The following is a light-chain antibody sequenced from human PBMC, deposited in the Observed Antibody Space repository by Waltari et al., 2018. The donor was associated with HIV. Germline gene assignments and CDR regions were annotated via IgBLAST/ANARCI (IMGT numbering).Light chain of an antibody. V-gene: IGKV3-20*01. CDR3: QHYDDSPPWT. J-gene: IGKJ1*01. CDR2: GAS. CDR1: QSVSSNY. Sequence: EIVLTQSQGTLYLSPGERATLSCRASQSVSSNYLAWYQQKPGQAPRLLIYGASSRATGIPDRFSGSGSGTDFTLTISRLEPEDFAVYYCQHYDDSPPWTFGQGTKVEIK.